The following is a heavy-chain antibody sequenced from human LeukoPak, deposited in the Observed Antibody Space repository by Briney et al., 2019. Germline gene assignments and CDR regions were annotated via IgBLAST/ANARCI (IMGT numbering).Heavy chain of an antibody. CDR2: KNPNSGNT. CDR1: GGTFSSYA. D-gene: IGHD1/OR15-1a*01. Sequence: ASVKVSCKASGGTFSSYAISWVRQATGQGLEWMGWKNPNSGNTGYAQKFQGRVTMTRNTSISTAYMELSSLRSDDTAVYYCARDRPSAQLEQDAFDIWGQGTMVTVSS. V-gene: IGHV1-8*02. CDR3: ARDRPSAQLEQDAFDI. J-gene: IGHJ3*02.